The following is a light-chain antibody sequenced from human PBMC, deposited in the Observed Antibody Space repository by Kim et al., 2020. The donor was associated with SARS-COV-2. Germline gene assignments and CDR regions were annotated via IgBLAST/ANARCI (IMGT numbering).Light chain of an antibody. CDR1: SSDVGGYNY. CDR3: SSYTSSSTNV. Sequence: QSITISCTGTSSDVGGYNYVSWYQQHPGKAPKLMIYDVSNRPSGVSNRFSGSKSGNTASLTISGLQAEDEADYYGSSYTSSSTNVFGTGTKVTVL. J-gene: IGLJ1*01. V-gene: IGLV2-14*03. CDR2: DVS.